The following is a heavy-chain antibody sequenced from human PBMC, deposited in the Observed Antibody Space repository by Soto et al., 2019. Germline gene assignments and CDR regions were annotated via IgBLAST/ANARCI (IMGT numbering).Heavy chain of an antibody. V-gene: IGHV4-34*01. CDR3: ARGTRGYSSGWYDY. Sequence: PSETLSLTCAVYGGSFSGYYWSWIRQPPGKGLEWIGEINHSVSTNYNPSLKSRVTISVDTSKNQFSLKLSSVTAADTAVYYCARGTRGYSSGWYDYWGNGNMVSVSA. CDR2: INHSVST. J-gene: IGHJ5*01. D-gene: IGHD6-19*01. CDR1: GGSFSGYY.